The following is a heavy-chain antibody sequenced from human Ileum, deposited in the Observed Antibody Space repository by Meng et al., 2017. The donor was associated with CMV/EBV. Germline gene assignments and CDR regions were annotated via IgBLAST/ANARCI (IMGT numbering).Heavy chain of an antibody. Sequence: YDINWVRQGPGQGLEWLGQMNPNGGNTGCAAKFQGRVTMTRDTSIATAYMELRRLRSEDTGVYYCARVESKDIVVEPAGKDLYYWFDPWGQGTLVTVSS. CDR2: MNPNGGNT. CDR1: YD. CDR3: ARVESKDIVVEPAGKDLYYWFDP. V-gene: IGHV1-8*01. J-gene: IGHJ5*02. D-gene: IGHD2-21*01.